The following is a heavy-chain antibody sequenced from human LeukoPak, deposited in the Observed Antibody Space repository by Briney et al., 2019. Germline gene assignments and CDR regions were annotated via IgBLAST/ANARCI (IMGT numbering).Heavy chain of an antibody. CDR1: GGTFISYA. Sequence: SVKVSCKASGGTFISYAISWVRQAPGQGLEWMGGIIPIFGTANYAQKFQGRVTITADESTSTAYMELSSLRSEDTAVYYCARPQYYYGSGSSRILYYYYGMDVWGQGTTVTVSS. CDR3: ARPQYYYGSGSSRILYYYYGMDV. J-gene: IGHJ6*02. D-gene: IGHD3-10*01. CDR2: IIPIFGTA. V-gene: IGHV1-69*13.